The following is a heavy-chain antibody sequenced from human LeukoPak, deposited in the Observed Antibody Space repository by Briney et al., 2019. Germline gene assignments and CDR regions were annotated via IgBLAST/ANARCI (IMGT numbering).Heavy chain of an antibody. Sequence: GGSLRLSCAASGFTFSSYAMSWVRQAPGKGLEWVSAISGSGGSTYYADSVKGRFTISRDNSKNTLYLQMNSLRAEDTAVYYCARDLTGRIYYDSSGYYSAFGALADYWGQGTLVTVSS. D-gene: IGHD3-22*01. CDR2: ISGSGGST. CDR3: ARDLTGRIYYDSSGYYSAFGALADY. CDR1: GFTFSSYA. V-gene: IGHV3-23*01. J-gene: IGHJ4*02.